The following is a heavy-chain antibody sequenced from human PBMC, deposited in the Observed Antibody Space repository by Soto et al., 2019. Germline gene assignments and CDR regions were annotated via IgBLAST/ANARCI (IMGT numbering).Heavy chain of an antibody. J-gene: IGHJ4*02. D-gene: IGHD6-13*01. CDR2: IWYDGSNK. CDR3: ARDLGYSSSWQDY. V-gene: IGHV3-33*01. CDR1: GFTFSSYG. Sequence: QVQLVESGGSMVQPGRSLRLSSAASGFTFSSYGMHWVRQAPGKGLEWVAVIWYDGSNKYYADSVKGRFTISRDNSKNTLYLQMNSLRAEDTAVYYCARDLGYSSSWQDYWGQGTLVTVSS.